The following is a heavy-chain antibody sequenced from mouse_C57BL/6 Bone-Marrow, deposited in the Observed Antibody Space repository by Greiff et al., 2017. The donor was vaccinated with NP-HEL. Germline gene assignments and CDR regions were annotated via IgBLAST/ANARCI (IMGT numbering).Heavy chain of an antibody. J-gene: IGHJ2*01. CDR1: GFTFSSYA. CDR2: ISDGGSYT. D-gene: IGHD2-5*01. CDR3: AGSNYYFDY. V-gene: IGHV5-4*01. Sequence: DVQLQESGGGLVKPGGSLKLSCAASGFTFSSYAMSWVRQTPEKRLEWVATISDGGSYTYYPDNVKGRFTISRDNAKNNLYLQMSHLKSEDTAMYYCAGSNYYFDYWGQGTTLTVSS.